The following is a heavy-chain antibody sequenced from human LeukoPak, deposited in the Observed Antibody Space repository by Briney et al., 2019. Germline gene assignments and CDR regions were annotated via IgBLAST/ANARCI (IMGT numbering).Heavy chain of an antibody. CDR2: ISPNSATI. CDR3: AKSLTHYGGNSADAFDI. V-gene: IGHV3-9*01. J-gene: IGHJ3*02. CDR1: GFTFDDYA. Sequence: PGGSLRLSCAASGFTFDDYAMHWVRQPPGRGLEWVSGISPNSATIGYADSVRGRFTISRDNAKNSLYLQMNSLTTEDKALYYCAKSLTHYGGNSADAFDIWGQGTMVTVSS. D-gene: IGHD4-23*01.